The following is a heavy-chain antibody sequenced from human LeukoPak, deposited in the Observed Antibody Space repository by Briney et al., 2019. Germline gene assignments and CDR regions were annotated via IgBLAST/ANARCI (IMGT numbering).Heavy chain of an antibody. CDR2: IYHSGST. D-gene: IGHD6-13*01. Sequence: SETLSLTCTVSGYSNSSGYYWGWIRQPPGKGLEWIGSIYHSGSTYYNPSLKSRVTMSVDTSKNQLSLKVISVTAADTAVYYCARGVIAAGGNDFDYWGQGTLVTVSS. V-gene: IGHV4-38-2*02. CDR3: ARGVIAAGGNDFDY. CDR1: GYSNSSGYY. J-gene: IGHJ4*02.